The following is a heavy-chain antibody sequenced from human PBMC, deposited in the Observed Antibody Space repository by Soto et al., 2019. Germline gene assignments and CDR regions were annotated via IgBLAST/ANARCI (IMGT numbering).Heavy chain of an antibody. Sequence: PSETLSLTCTVSGGSISSSSYYWGWIRQPPGKGLEWIGYIYYSGSTNYNPSLKSRVTISVDTSKNQFSLKLSSVTAADTAVYYCARGSYYYDRSGYHHYWGQGTLVTVSS. CDR2: IYYSGST. CDR1: GGSISSSSYY. D-gene: IGHD3-22*01. CDR3: ARGSYYYDRSGYHHY. V-gene: IGHV4-39*07. J-gene: IGHJ4*02.